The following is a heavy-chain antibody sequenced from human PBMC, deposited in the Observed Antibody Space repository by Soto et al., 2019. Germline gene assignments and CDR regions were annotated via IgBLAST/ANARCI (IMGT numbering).Heavy chain of an antibody. CDR3: ARGHDYVDIVATTFY. V-gene: IGHV3-33*01. CDR2: IWYDGSNK. CDR1: GFTFSSYG. D-gene: IGHD5-12*01. J-gene: IGHJ4*02. Sequence: GGSLRLSCAASGFTFSSYGMHWVRQAPGKGLEWVAVIWYDGSNKYYADSVKGRFTISRDNSKNTLYLQMNSLRAEDTAVYYCARGHDYVDIVATTFYWGQGTLVTVSS.